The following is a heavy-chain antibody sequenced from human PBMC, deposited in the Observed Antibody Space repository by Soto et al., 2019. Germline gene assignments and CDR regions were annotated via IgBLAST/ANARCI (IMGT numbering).Heavy chain of an antibody. CDR3: ARNNDFWSGYFDY. J-gene: IGHJ4*02. D-gene: IGHD3-3*01. Sequence: GGSLRLSCAATGFTFNNYAMSWVRQAPGKGLEWVSSISSSSSYIYYADSVKGRFTISRDNAKNSLYLQMNSLRAEDTAVYYCARNNDFWSGYFDYWGQGTLVTVSS. V-gene: IGHV3-21*01. CDR2: ISSSSSYI. CDR1: GFTFNNYA.